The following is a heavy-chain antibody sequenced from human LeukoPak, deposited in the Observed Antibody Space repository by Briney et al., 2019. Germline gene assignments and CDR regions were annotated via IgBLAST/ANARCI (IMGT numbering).Heavy chain of an antibody. CDR3: ARGPRYGSGTKVDY. CDR1: GYTFTSYD. D-gene: IGHD3-10*01. J-gene: IGHJ4*02. CDR2: MNPNSGNT. V-gene: IGHV1-8*01. Sequence: ASVKVSCKAPGYTFTSYDINWVRQATGQGFEWMGWMNPNSGNTGYAQKFQGRVTMTRNTSISTAYMELSSLRSEDTAVYYCARGPRYGSGTKVDYWGQGTLVTVSS.